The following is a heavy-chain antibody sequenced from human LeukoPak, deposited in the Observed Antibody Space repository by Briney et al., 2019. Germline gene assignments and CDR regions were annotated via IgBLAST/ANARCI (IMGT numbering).Heavy chain of an antibody. D-gene: IGHD2-2*01. CDR3: ARDVVPAAKGYFQH. CDR1: GFTFSSYS. Sequence: GGSLRLSCAASGFTFSSYSMNWFRQAPGKGLEWVSSISSSSSYIYYADSVKGRFTISRDNAKNSLYLQMNSLRAEDTAVYYCARDVVPAAKGYFQHWGQGTLVTVSS. V-gene: IGHV3-21*01. CDR2: ISSSSSYI. J-gene: IGHJ1*01.